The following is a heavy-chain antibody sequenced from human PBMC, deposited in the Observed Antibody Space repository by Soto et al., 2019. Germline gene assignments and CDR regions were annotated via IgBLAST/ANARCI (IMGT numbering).Heavy chain of an antibody. CDR1: GFTFRAYG. CDR2: ISQSAGGNT. CDR3: AGWNYDS. Sequence: GSLRLSCAAYGFTFRAYGMIWVRQAPGKGLDWVSGISQSAGGNTYYADSVKGRFTISRDDSKNTLYLQMDSLIPEDTAQYYCAGWNYDSWGQGTQVTVSS. V-gene: IGHV3-23*01. J-gene: IGHJ5*01. D-gene: IGHD1-7*01.